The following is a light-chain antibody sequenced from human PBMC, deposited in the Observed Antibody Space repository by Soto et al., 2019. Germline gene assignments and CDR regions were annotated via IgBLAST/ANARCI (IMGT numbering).Light chain of an antibody. CDR2: GAY. V-gene: IGKV1-39*01. Sequence: DIQMTQFPSSLSASVGERVTITCRASQSISSHLYWYQQKPGRAPNLLIHGAYSLQSGVPSTFSGSVSATGFTLTISNLQPEDSATYYSQQSHSTPPDTFGQGTKLEIK. CDR3: QQSHSTPPDT. J-gene: IGKJ2*01. CDR1: QSISSH.